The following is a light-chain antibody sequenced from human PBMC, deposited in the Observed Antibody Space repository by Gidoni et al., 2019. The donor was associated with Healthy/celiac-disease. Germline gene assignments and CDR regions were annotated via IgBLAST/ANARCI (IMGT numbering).Light chain of an antibody. Sequence: PLPQSPSSLSASVGDRVTITCQASQDISNYLNWYQQKPGKAPKLLIYDASNLETGVPSRFSGSGSGTDFTLTISSLQPEDIATYYCQQYDNLPITFGQGTRLEIK. CDR3: QQYDNLPIT. J-gene: IGKJ5*01. CDR2: DAS. CDR1: QDISNY. V-gene: IGKV1-33*01.